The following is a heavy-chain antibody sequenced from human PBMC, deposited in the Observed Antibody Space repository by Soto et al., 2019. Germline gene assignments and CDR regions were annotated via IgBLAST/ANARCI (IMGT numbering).Heavy chain of an antibody. CDR3: ASSSSGWYEYFQH. CDR2: IIPIFGTA. D-gene: IGHD6-19*01. Sequence: QVQLVQSGAEVKKPGSSVKVSCKASGGTFSSYAISWVRQAPGQGLEWMGGIIPIFGTANYAQKSQGRVTITADKSTSTAYRELSSLRSEDTAVYYCASSSSGWYEYFQHWGQGTLVTVSS. CDR1: GGTFSSYA. J-gene: IGHJ1*01. V-gene: IGHV1-69*06.